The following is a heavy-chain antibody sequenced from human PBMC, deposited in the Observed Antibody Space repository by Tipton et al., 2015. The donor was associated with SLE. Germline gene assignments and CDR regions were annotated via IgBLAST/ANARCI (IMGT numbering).Heavy chain of an antibody. CDR3: ARYSDYYDSSADYRAFFDY. CDR2: INHSGST. J-gene: IGHJ4*02. CDR1: GSSISSGYF. Sequence: TLSLTCAVSGSSISSGYFWGWIRQPPGKGLEWIGEINHSGSTNYNPSLKSRVTISVDTSKNQFSLKLSSVTAADTAVYYCARYSDYYDSSADYRAFFDYWGQGTLVTVSS. V-gene: IGHV4-38-2*01. D-gene: IGHD3-22*01.